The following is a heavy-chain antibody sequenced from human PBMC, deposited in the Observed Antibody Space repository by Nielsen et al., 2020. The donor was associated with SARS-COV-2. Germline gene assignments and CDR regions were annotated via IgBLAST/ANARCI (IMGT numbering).Heavy chain of an antibody. CDR2: FSHSGKM. V-gene: IGHV4-39*01. J-gene: IGHJ4*02. CDR1: GGSIVSSGFY. D-gene: IGHD4-17*01. CDR3: ARHRRGGDFFY. Sequence: SETLSLTCTVSGGSIVSSGFYWGWIRQSPGQGLEWIGSFSHSGKMYYNPSLKSRVIISIDRAKNQFSLRLTSVTASDTAVYYCARHRRGGDFFYWGQGTLVTVSS.